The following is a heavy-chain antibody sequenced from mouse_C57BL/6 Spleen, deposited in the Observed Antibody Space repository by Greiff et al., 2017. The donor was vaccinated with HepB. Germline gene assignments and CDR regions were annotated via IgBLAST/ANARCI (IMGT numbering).Heavy chain of an antibody. CDR3: AISRYMDAMDY. D-gene: IGHD1-1*02. V-gene: IGHV1-74*01. J-gene: IGHJ4*01. CDR1: GYTFTSYW. CDR2: IHPSDSDT. Sequence: QVHVKQPGAELVKPGASVKVSCKASGYTFTSYWMHWVKQRPGQGLEWIGRIHPSDSDTNYNQKFKGKATLTVDKSSSTAYMQLSSLTSEDSAVYYCAISRYMDAMDYWGQGTSVTVSS.